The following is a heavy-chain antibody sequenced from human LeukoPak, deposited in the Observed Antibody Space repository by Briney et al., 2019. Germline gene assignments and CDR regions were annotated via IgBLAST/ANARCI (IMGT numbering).Heavy chain of an antibody. CDR1: GGSISSSSYY. CDR3: ARGDPIPFFDY. Sequence: PSETLSLTCTVSGGSISSSSYYWGWIRQPPGKGLEWIGSIYYSGSTYYNPSLKSRVTISVDTSKNQFSLKLSSVTAADTAVYYCARGDPIPFFDYWGQGTLVTVSS. V-gene: IGHV4-39*07. J-gene: IGHJ4*02. D-gene: IGHD2-21*01. CDR2: IYYSGST.